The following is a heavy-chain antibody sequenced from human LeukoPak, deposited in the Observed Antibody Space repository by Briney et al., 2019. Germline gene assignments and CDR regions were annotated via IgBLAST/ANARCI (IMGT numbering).Heavy chain of an antibody. Sequence: ASVKVSCKASGYTFTGYYMHWVRQAPGQGLEWMGRINPNSGGTNYAQKFQGRVTMTRDTSISTAYMELSRLRSDDTAVYYCATLTYYYDSSGSTGEGAFDIWGQGTMVTVSS. CDR3: ATLTYYYDSSGSTGEGAFDI. CDR2: INPNSGGT. V-gene: IGHV1-2*06. J-gene: IGHJ3*02. CDR1: GYTFTGYY. D-gene: IGHD3-22*01.